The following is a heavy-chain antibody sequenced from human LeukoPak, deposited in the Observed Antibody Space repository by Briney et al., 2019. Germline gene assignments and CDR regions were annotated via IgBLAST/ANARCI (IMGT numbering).Heavy chain of an antibody. D-gene: IGHD3-22*01. J-gene: IGHJ4*02. CDR3: ASGSCHDSSGRGFDY. V-gene: IGHV1-2*02. CDR1: GYTFTGYY. CDR2: INPNSGGT. Sequence: ASVKVSCKASGYTFTGYYMHWVRQAPGQGLEWMGWINPNSGGTNYAQKFQGRVTMTRDTSISTAYMELSRLRFDDTAVYYCASGSCHDSSGRGFDYWGQGTLVTVSS.